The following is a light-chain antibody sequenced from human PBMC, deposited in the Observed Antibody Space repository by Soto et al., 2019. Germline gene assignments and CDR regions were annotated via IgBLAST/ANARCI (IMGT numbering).Light chain of an antibody. V-gene: IGLV2-14*01. CDR2: EVN. CDR1: ISDVGTYNY. Sequence: QSVLTQPASVSGSPGQSITISCTGTISDVGTYNYVSWYQQHPGKAPKLIIYEVNNRPSGVSTRFSGSKSGNTASLSISGLQAEDEADYYCSSYRSTPTLYVLGTGTRVTV. J-gene: IGLJ1*01. CDR3: SSYRSTPTLYV.